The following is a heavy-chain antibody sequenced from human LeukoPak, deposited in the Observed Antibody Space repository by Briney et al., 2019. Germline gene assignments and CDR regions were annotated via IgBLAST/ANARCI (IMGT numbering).Heavy chain of an antibody. CDR3: VRLGGPGYGDYVPFDY. J-gene: IGHJ4*02. CDR1: GGSISSYY. D-gene: IGHD4-17*01. V-gene: IGHV4-59*01. CDR2: IYYSGST. Sequence: PSETLSLTCTVSGGSISSYYWSWLRQPPGKGLEWIGYIYYSGSTNYNPSLKSRVTISVDTSKNQFSLKLSSVTAADTAVYYCVRLGGPGYGDYVPFDYWGQGTLVTVSS.